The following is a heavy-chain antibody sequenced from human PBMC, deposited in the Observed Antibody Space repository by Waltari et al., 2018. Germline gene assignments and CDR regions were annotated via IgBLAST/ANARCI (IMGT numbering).Heavy chain of an antibody. V-gene: IGHV3-74*01. CDR2: TNTDGSFT. CDR1: GFTFSSYW. J-gene: IGHJ4*02. Sequence: EVQLVESGGGLVQPGGSLRLSCAVSGFTFSSYWIHWCRQTPGEGLVWLSRTNTDGSFTNYADSVEGRFTMSRDNAKDTVYLQMNSLRAEDTAIYYCVRRSLNPGFDYWGQGTLVTVSS. CDR3: VRRSLNPGFDY.